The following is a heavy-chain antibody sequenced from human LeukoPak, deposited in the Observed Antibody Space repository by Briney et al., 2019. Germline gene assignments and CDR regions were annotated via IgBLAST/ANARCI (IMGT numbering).Heavy chain of an antibody. J-gene: IGHJ4*02. Sequence: SETLSLTCTVSGGSISSYYWSWIRQPPGKGLEWIGYIYHSGSTKYNPPLKSRVTISVDTSKNQFSLKLRSVTAADTAVYYCARLRDFDWLFDNWGQGTLVTVSS. D-gene: IGHD3-9*01. V-gene: IGHV4-59*08. CDR1: GGSISSYY. CDR2: IYHSGST. CDR3: ARLRDFDWLFDN.